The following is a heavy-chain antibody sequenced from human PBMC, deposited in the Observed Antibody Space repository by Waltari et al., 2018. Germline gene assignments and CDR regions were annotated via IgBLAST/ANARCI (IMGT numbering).Heavy chain of an antibody. J-gene: IGHJ4*02. CDR3: ASEKVAGRLSY. Sequence: QGQLVESGVGVVQPGSSLRLSCAASGYTCSSYAIDWVRQAPGKGRRGVAWCSNEGSNHPSADSVDGRISISRDTSRNRLYLQMNSLRAEVTAVYACASEKVAGRLSYWGPRTLVTVSS. CDR2: CSNEGSNH. CDR1: GYTCSSYA. V-gene: IGHV3-30-3*01. D-gene: IGHD6-19*01.